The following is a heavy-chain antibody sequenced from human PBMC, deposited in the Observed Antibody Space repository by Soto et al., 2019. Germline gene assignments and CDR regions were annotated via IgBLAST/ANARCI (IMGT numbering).Heavy chain of an antibody. Sequence: TLSLTCTVPDDSFSKKNYYWSWIRQHPGKGLEWIGYISYSGGTYYDPSLKSRVTISVDTSKKQFSLKLSSVTAADTAVYYCARVGYCTGGSCYGLNYWGQGALVTVSS. V-gene: IGHV4-31*03. J-gene: IGHJ4*02. CDR1: DDSFSKKNYY. CDR3: ARVGYCTGGSCYGLNY. D-gene: IGHD2-15*01. CDR2: ISYSGGT.